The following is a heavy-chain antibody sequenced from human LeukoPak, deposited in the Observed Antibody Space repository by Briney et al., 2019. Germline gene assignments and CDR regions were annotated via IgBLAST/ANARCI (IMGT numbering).Heavy chain of an antibody. Sequence: ASVKVSCKASGYTFTGYYMHWVRQAPGQGLEWMGWINPNSGGTNYAQKFQGRGTMTRDTSITTAYMELSRLRSDDTAVYYSARDQRRYCSSTSCSVVYWGQGTLVTVSS. J-gene: IGHJ4*02. D-gene: IGHD2-2*01. CDR1: GYTFTGYY. CDR3: ARDQRRYCSSTSCSVVY. CDR2: INPNSGGT. V-gene: IGHV1-2*02.